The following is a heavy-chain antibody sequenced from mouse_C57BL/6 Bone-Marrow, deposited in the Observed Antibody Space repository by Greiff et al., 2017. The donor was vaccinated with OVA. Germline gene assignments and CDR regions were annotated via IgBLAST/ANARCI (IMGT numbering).Heavy chain of an antibody. Sequence: EVQLVESGGGLVKPGGSLKLSCAASGFTFSDYGMQWVRQAPEKGLEWVAYISSGSSTIYYTDTVKGRVTITRDNAKNTLFMQMTSLRSEDTALYYGARPRDPACFAYWGQGTPLTVSA. J-gene: IGHJ3*01. V-gene: IGHV5-17*01. CDR1: GFTFSDYG. D-gene: IGHD3-3*01. CDR2: ISSGSSTI. CDR3: ARPRDPACFAY.